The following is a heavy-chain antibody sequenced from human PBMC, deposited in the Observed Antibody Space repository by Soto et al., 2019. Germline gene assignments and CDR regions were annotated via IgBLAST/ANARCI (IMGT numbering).Heavy chain of an antibody. CDR3: VKNSGWFNT. J-gene: IGHJ5*02. CDR2: ILDTGTTV. V-gene: IGHV3-23*01. Sequence: GGSLRLSCEASGFPFSSTDIGWVRQAPGKGLEWVSTILDTGTTVFYADSVKGRFTVSRDNSNNTLYVQMSNLRADDTAVYYCVKNSGWFNTWGQGALVTVSS. CDR1: GFPFSSTD. D-gene: IGHD3-10*01.